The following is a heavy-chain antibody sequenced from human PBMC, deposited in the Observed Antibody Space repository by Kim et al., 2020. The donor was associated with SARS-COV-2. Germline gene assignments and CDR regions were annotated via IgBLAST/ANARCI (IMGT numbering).Heavy chain of an antibody. J-gene: IGHJ6*01. D-gene: IGHD3-16*01. CDR1: GGTFSSYA. CDR2: IIPILGIA. CDR3: ARDRGGSYRGDDYYGMDV. Sequence: SVKVSCKASGGTFSSYAISWVRQAPGQGLEWMARIIPILGIANYAQKFQGRVTITADKSTSTAYMELSSLRSEDTAVYYCARDRGGSYRGDDYYGMDV. V-gene: IGHV1-69*04.